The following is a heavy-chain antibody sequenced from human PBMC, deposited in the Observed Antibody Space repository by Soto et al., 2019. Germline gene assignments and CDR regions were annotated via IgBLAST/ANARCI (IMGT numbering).Heavy chain of an antibody. CDR1: GASISSSY. CDR3: ARVVQFYDSSGYSFYYFDY. Sequence: SETLSLTCTVSGASISSSYWNWIRQPPGKRLEWIGNIYHSGSTNYNPSLKSRATISLDTSKNQFSLKLSSVTAADTAVYYCARVVQFYDSSGYSFYYFDYWGQGALVTVSS. V-gene: IGHV4-59*12. J-gene: IGHJ4*02. D-gene: IGHD3-22*01. CDR2: IYHSGST.